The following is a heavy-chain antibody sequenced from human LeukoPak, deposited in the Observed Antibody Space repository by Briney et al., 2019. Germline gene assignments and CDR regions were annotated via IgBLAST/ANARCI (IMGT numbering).Heavy chain of an antibody. D-gene: IGHD3-10*01. CDR3: ARENSYSSGSYLRYFDY. CDR2: IYHSGGT. V-gene: IGHV4-4*02. CDR1: GGSISSSTNW. J-gene: IGHJ4*02. Sequence: SETLSLTCAVSGGSISSSTNWWSWVRQPPGKGLGWIGEIYHSGGTNYNPSLKSRITISVDKSQNQFSLKVNSLTAADTAVYYCARENSYSSGSYLRYFDYWGQGTLVTVSS.